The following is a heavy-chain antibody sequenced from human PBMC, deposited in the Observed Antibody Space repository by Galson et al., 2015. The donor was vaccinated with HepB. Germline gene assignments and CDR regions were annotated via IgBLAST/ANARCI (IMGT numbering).Heavy chain of an antibody. CDR2: ISSSSSYI. D-gene: IGHD6-13*01. Sequence: SLRLSCAASGFTFSSCSMNWVRQAPGKGLEWVSSISSSSSYIYYADSVKGRFTISRDNAKNSLYLQMNSLRAEDTAVYYCARDPDSSSWYVPPLDYWGQGTLVTVSS. CDR1: GFTFSSCS. J-gene: IGHJ4*02. CDR3: ARDPDSSSWYVPPLDY. V-gene: IGHV3-21*01.